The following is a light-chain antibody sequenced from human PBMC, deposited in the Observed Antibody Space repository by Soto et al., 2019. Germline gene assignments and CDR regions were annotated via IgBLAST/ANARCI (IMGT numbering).Light chain of an antibody. J-gene: IGLJ1*01. V-gene: IGLV2-8*01. CDR1: NSDVGGYNY. CDR3: SSYAGSNWYV. Sequence: ALTQPPSAAGSPGQSVTISCTGTNSDVGGYNYVSWYQQYPGKAPKLIIYEVNERPSGVPDRFSGSKSGNTASLTVSGLQTADEADYYCSSYAGSNWYVFGTGTKATVL. CDR2: EVN.